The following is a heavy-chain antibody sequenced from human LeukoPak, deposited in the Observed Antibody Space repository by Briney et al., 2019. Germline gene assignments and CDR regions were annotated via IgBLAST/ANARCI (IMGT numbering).Heavy chain of an antibody. CDR2: INHSGST. CDR1: GGSFSGYY. V-gene: IGHV4-34*01. Sequence: SETLSLTCAVYGGSFSGYYWSWIRQPPGKGLEWIGEINHSGSTNYNPSLKSRVTISVDTSKNQFSLKLSSVTAADTAVYYCAREGDYYGSGSSYWFDHWGQGTLVTVSS. D-gene: IGHD3-10*01. CDR3: AREGDYYGSGSSYWFDH. J-gene: IGHJ5*02.